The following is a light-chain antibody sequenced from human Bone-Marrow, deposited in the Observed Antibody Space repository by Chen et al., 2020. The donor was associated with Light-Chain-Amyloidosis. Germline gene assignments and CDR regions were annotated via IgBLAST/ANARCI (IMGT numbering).Light chain of an antibody. J-gene: IGKJ4*01. V-gene: IGKV3-20*01. CDR2: GSS. CDR3: QQYGTSPLT. Sequence: EIVLTQSPGTLSLSPGEGANLSCRASQTISSNYLTWYQQKFGQAPRLLIDGSSSRATGLPDRFTGSGSGTDFTLTINRLEPEDFAMYYCQQYGTSPLTFGGGTKVEIK. CDR1: QTISSNY.